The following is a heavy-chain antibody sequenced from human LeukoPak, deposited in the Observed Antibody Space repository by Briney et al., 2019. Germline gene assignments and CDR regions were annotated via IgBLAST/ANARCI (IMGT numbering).Heavy chain of an antibody. J-gene: IGHJ4*02. V-gene: IGHV3-9*01. CDR1: GFTFDDYA. CDR2: ISWNSGSI. D-gene: IGHD6-13*01. Sequence: GGSLRLSCAASGFTFDDYAMHWVRQAPGKGLEWVSGISWNSGSIGYADSVKGRFTISRDNAKNSLYLQMNSLRAEDTALYYCAKDISFRIAAAGIDYWGQGTLVTVSS. CDR3: AKDISFRIAAAGIDY.